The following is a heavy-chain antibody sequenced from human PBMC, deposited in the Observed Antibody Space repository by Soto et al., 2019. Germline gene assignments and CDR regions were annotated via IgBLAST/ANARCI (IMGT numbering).Heavy chain of an antibody. CDR1: GDSISSNYW. J-gene: IGHJ4*02. V-gene: IGHV4-4*02. Sequence: QVQLQESGPGLVKPSGTLSLTCAVSGDSISSNYWWSWVRQPPGKGLEWIGEIYHSGSTNYNPSLKSRVTMSVDKSKNHLSLNLNSVTAADTAVYYCARESGFRLGYWGQGSLVTVSS. CDR3: ARESGFRLGY. CDR2: IYHSGST. D-gene: IGHD5-12*01.